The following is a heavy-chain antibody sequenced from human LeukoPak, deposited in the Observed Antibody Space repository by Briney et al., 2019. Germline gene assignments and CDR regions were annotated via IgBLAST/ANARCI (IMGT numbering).Heavy chain of an antibody. CDR1: GYTFTSYA. J-gene: IGHJ3*02. V-gene: IGHV1-3*01. Sequence: ASVKVSCKASGYTFTSYAMHWVRQAPGQRLEWMGWINAGNGNTKYSQKFQGRVTITRDTSASTAYMELSSLRSEDAAVYYCARSSPASFRPYSIGWDIIAFDIWGQGTMVTVSS. D-gene: IGHD6-19*01. CDR2: INAGNGNT. CDR3: ARSSPASFRPYSIGWDIIAFDI.